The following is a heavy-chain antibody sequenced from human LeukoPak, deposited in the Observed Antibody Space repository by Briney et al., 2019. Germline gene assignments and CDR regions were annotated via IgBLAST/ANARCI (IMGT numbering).Heavy chain of an antibody. CDR1: GYTFTRYG. J-gene: IGHJ4*02. CDR3: ARTGYGSGSDDFDF. D-gene: IGHD3-10*01. Sequence: SVKVSCKTSGYTFTRYGVGWVRQAPGQGLEWIGWISPHNGNRDYAQKFKDRVTMTTDTSTNTVYLELRSLRPDDTAMYYCARTGYGSGSDDFDFWGQGTLVTVSS. CDR2: ISPHNGNR. V-gene: IGHV1-18*01.